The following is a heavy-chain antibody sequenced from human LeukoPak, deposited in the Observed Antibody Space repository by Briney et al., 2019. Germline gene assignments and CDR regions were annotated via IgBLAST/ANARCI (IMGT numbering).Heavy chain of an antibody. CDR2: ISYDGSNK. CDR3: AKGGDSSGPYGD. V-gene: IGHV3-30*18. D-gene: IGHD3-22*01. Sequence: GGSLRLSCAASGFTFSSYAMSWVRQAPGKGLEWVAVISYDGSNKYYADSVKGRFTISRDNSKNTLYLQMNSLRAEDTAVYYCAKGGDSSGPYGDWGQGTLVTVSS. CDR1: GFTFSSYA. J-gene: IGHJ4*02.